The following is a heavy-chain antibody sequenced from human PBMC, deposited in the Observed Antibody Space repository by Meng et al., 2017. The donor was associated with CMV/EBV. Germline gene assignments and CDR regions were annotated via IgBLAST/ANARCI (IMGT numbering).Heavy chain of an antibody. Sequence: CKASGYTFTSYYMPWVRQAPGQGLEWMGIINPSGGSTSYAQKFQGRVTMTRDTSTSTVYMELSSLRSEDTAVYYCAVVPAAPSGRFDPWGQGTLVTVSS. CDR1: GYTFTSYY. V-gene: IGHV1-46*01. CDR2: INPSGGST. CDR3: AVVPAAPSGRFDP. D-gene: IGHD2-2*01. J-gene: IGHJ5*02.